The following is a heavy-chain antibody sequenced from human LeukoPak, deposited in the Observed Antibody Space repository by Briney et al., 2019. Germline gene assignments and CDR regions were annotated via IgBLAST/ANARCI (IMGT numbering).Heavy chain of an antibody. CDR1: GFTFSDYY. J-gene: IGHJ4*02. CDR2: ISPSSSST. V-gene: IGHV3-11*06. D-gene: IGHD2-15*01. CDR3: ARERLLSD. Sequence: GGSLRLSCAASGFTFSDYYMTWIRQAPVKGLEWLSYISPSSSSTIYADPVKGRFTISRDNAKNSLYLQMDSLRAEDTAVYYCARERLLSDWGQGTLVTVSS.